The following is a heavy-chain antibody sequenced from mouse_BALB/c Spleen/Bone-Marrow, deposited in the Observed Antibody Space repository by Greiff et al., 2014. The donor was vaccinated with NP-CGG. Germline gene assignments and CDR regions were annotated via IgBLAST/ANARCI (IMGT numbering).Heavy chain of an antibody. D-gene: IGHD2-3*01. Sequence: DVHLVESGGGLVKPGGSLKLSCAASGFTFSDYYMYWVRQTPEKRLEWVATISDGGSYTYYLDSVKGRFTVSRDNAKNNLYLQLSSLKSEDTAMYYCARGPHDDDMDYWGQGTSVTVSS. J-gene: IGHJ4*01. CDR3: ARGPHDDDMDY. CDR1: GFTFSDYY. CDR2: ISDGGSYT. V-gene: IGHV5-4*02.